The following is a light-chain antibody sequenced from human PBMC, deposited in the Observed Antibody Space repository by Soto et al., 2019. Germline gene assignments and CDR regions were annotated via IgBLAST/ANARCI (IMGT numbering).Light chain of an antibody. V-gene: IGKV1-39*01. CDR3: QQGYDTPYT. Sequence: DIQMSQSPSSLSASVGDRVTITCRASRSISIYLNWYQQRPGKAPNLLIYGATSLQSGVPSRFSGSGSGTDFTLTISSLQPEDFATYYCQQGYDTPYTFGRGTKLEIK. CDR2: GAT. CDR1: RSISIY. J-gene: IGKJ2*01.